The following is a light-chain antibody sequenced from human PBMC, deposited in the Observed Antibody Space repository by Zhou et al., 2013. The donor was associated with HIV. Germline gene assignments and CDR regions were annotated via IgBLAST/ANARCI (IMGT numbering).Light chain of an antibody. CDR1: QDISTN. Sequence: DIQMTQSPPSLSAPIGDGVTISCRASQDISTNLNWYQHKPGKAPRLLIYDASNLETGVPSRFSGSGSGTHFTFNITSLQPEDFASYYCQQYKSYPLTFGGGTKVE. CDR3: QQYKSYPLT. J-gene: IGKJ4*01. V-gene: IGKV1-33*01. CDR2: DAS.